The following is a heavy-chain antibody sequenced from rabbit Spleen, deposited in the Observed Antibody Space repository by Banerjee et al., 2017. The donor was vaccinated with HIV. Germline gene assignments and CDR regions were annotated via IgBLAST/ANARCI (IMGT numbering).Heavy chain of an antibody. CDR2: INTYTGRP. Sequence: QSLEESGGDLVKPGASLTLTCTASGLDFSSGYWICWVRQAPGEGLEWIACINTYTGRPVYASWTKGPFTISKTSSTTVTLQMTSLTAANTATYIFAGVAKTYDDFDLWGPGTLVTVS. CDR3: AGVAKTYDDFDL. V-gene: IGHV1S40*01. D-gene: IGHD6-1*01. J-gene: IGHJ4*01. CDR1: GLDFSSGYW.